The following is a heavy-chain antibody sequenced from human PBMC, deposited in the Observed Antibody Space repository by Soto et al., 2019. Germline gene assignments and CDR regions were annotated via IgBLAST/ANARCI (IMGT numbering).Heavy chain of an antibody. D-gene: IGHD2-2*02. J-gene: IGHJ6*02. CDR3: ASKYCSSTSCYMGSTYYYYGMDV. V-gene: IGHV1-69*13. CDR1: GGTFSSYA. Sequence: SVKVTCKASGGTFSSYAISWVRQAPGQGLEWMGGIIPIFGTANYAQKFQGRVTITADESTSTAYMELSSLRSEDTAVYYCASKYCSSTSCYMGSTYYYYGMDVWCQGTTVTVSS. CDR2: IIPIFGTA.